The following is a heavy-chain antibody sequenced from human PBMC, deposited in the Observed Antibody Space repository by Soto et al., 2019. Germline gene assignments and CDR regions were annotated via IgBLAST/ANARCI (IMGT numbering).Heavy chain of an antibody. CDR1: GGSISSSNW. CDR2: IYHSGST. D-gene: IGHD2-2*02. CDR3: ARGYCSSTSCYTGHYYYYGMDV. V-gene: IGHV4-4*02. Sequence: SETLSLTCAVSGGSISSSNWWSWVHQPPGKGPEWIGEIYHSGSTNYNPSLKSRVTISVDKSKNQFSLKLSSVTAADTAVYYCARGYCSSTSCYTGHYYYYGMDVWGQGTTVTSP. J-gene: IGHJ6*02.